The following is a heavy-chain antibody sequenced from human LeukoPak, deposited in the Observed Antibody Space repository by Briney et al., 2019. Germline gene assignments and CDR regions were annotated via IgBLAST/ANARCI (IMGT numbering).Heavy chain of an antibody. D-gene: IGHD6-19*01. V-gene: IGHV3-53*05. CDR2: IYSGGST. CDR1: GFTVSSNY. J-gene: IGHJ4*02. CDR3: ATPRLQNSGWYELRYFDY. Sequence: GGSLRFSWAAPGFTVSSNYMSWVRQAPGKGREWVSVIYSGGSTYYADSVKGRFTISRDNSKNTLYLQMNSLRSEDTAVYYCATPRLQNSGWYELRYFDYWGQGTLVTVSS.